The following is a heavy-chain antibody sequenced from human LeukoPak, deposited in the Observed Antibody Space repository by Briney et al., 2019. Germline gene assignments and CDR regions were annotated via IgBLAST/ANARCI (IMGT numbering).Heavy chain of an antibody. D-gene: IGHD7-27*01. CDR3: ARGTNLGFPLHMGV. V-gene: IGHV3-11*01. CDR2: IDTRNKPI. Sequence: GGSLRLSCAASGFTFTDYYMTWIRRAPGKGLEWVSYIDTRNKPIYYADSVRGRFTISRDNAKDSLYLQLHSLRVEDTAVYYCARGTNLGFPLHMGVWGKGTTVTVSS. CDR1: GFTFTDYY. J-gene: IGHJ6*03.